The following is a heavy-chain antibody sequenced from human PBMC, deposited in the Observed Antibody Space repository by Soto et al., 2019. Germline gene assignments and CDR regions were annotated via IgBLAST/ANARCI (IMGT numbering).Heavy chain of an antibody. V-gene: IGHV3-48*03. J-gene: IGHJ6*02. D-gene: IGHD2-21*02. Sequence: LRLSCAASGFNFRSYSMNWVRQAPGKGLEWISFLSSPSNTIYYADSVKGRFTISRDNAKNSVSLQMNSLRAEDTAVYYCAREYTAWPLAYGLDVWGQGTTVTVSS. CDR1: GFNFRSYS. CDR3: AREYTAWPLAYGLDV. CDR2: LSSPSNTI.